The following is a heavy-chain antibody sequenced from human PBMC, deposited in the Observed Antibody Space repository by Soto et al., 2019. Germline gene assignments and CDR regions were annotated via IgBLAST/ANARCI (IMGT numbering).Heavy chain of an antibody. CDR1: GFTFSTYP. CDR3: AKVPLTPGWYFDS. J-gene: IGHJ4*02. D-gene: IGHD1-20*01. Sequence: EVQVSESGGGLLQPGGSLRLSCVASGFTFSTYPITWVRQVPGQGLEWVSGISGSGGTAYYADSVKGRFTISRENTRNMLYPQMASRRAEDTAVYYWAKVPLTPGWYFDSWGQGTLVTVSS. CDR2: ISGSGGTA. V-gene: IGHV3-23*01.